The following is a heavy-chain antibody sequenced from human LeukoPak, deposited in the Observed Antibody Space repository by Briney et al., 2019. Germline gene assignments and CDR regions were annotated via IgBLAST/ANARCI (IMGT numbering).Heavy chain of an antibody. CDR2: MNPNSGNT. CDR3: ARPYGAMATKDAFDI. D-gene: IGHD5-18*01. V-gene: IGHV1-18*01. Sequence: ASVKVSCKASGYTFTSYDINWVRQATGQGLEWMGWMNPNSGNTNYAQKLQGRVTMTTDTSTSTAYMELRSLRSDDTAVYYCARPYGAMATKDAFDIWGQGTMVTVSS. CDR1: GYTFTSYD. J-gene: IGHJ3*02.